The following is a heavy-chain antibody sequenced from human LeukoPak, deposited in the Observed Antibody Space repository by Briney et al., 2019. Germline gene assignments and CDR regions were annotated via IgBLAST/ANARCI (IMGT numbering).Heavy chain of an antibody. CDR3: AREGFDY. V-gene: IGHV3-7*01. CDR2: IKQDGSEK. CDR1: GFTLSSYW. J-gene: IGHJ4*02. Sequence: PGGSLRLSCAASGFTLSSYWMSWVRQAPGKGLEWVANIKQDGSEKYYVDSVKGRFTISRDNAKNSLYLQMNSLRAEDTAVYYCAREGFDYWGQGTLVTVSS.